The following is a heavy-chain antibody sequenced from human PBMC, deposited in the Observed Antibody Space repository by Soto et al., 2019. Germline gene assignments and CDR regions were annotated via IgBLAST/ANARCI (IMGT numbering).Heavy chain of an antibody. CDR1: GFTFSNYG. D-gene: IGHD1-26*01. J-gene: IGHJ6*02. CDR2: IWHNGNNK. V-gene: IGHV3-33*01. Sequence: GGSLRLSCAASGFTFSNYGMHWVRQAPGKGLEWVAIIWHNGNNKYYADSVRGRFIISRDNSKNRLYLQMNSLRAEDTAVYYCASDLVGASDSYGLDVWGQGTPVTVSS. CDR3: ASDLVGASDSYGLDV.